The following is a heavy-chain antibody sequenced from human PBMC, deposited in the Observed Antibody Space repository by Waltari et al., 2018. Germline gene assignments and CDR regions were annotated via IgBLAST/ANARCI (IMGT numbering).Heavy chain of an antibody. D-gene: IGHD3-16*02. J-gene: IGHJ6*02. Sequence: QVQLVQSGAEVKKPGSSVKVSCKASGGTFSSYAISWVRQAPGQGLEWMGRIIPIFGTATYAQKVQGRVTITADKSTSTAYMELSSLRSEDTAVYYCARVLNDYIWGSYRDYYYGMDVWGQGTTVTVSS. CDR2: IIPIFGTA. V-gene: IGHV1-69*08. CDR1: GGTFSSYA. CDR3: ARVLNDYIWGSYRDYYYGMDV.